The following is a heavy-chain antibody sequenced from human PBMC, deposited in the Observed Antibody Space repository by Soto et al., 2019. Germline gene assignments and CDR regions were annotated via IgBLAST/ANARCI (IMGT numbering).Heavy chain of an antibody. V-gene: IGHV1-46*03. CDR1: GYTFASCY. J-gene: IGHJ5*02. Sequence: GASVKVSCKEPGYTFASCYMRWVRQAPGQGLEWMGIINPSGGSTSYAQKFQGRVTMTRDTSTSTVYMELSSLRSEDTAVYYCARDSSSDFERFNWFDPWGQGTLVTVSS. CDR2: INPSGGST. CDR3: ARDSSSDFERFNWFDP. D-gene: IGHD6-19*01.